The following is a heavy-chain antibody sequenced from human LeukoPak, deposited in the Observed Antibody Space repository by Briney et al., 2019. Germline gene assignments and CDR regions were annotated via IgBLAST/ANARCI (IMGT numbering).Heavy chain of an antibody. CDR2: IYTSGST. V-gene: IGHV4-61*02. CDR3: ARGGFCIGGSYYPPSDAFDI. CDR1: GGSITSGSYY. D-gene: IGHD2-15*01. Sequence: SETLSLTCTVSGGSITSGSYYWTWIRQPAGRGLEWIGRIYTSGSTNYNPSLKSRVTISLDTSKNHFSLKLNSVTVADTAVYYCARGGFCIGGSYYPPSDAFDIWGQGTVVTVSS. J-gene: IGHJ3*02.